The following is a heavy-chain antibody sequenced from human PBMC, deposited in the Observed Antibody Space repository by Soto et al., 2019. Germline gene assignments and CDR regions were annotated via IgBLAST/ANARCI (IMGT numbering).Heavy chain of an antibody. CDR1: GFTFSSYA. CDR2: ISGSGGST. D-gene: IGHD3-16*02. V-gene: IGHV3-23*01. Sequence: GGSLRLSCAASGFTFSSYAMSWVRQAPGKGLEWVSAISGSGGSTYYADSVKGRFTISRDNSKNTLYLQMNSLRAEDTAVYYCAKDSLDDMEAMITFGGVIVNYFDYWGQGTLVTVSS. CDR3: AKDSLDDMEAMITFGGVIVNYFDY. J-gene: IGHJ4*02.